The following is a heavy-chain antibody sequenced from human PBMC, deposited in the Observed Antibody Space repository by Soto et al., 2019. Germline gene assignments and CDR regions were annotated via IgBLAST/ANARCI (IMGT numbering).Heavy chain of an antibody. CDR1: GFSFSNYA. J-gene: IGHJ4*02. V-gene: IGHV3-23*01. CDR2: FGVDYVT. Sequence: EVQLLESGGGLIQPGGSLRLSCATFGFSFSNYAMSWVRQAPGKGLEWVSGFGVDYVTYYAASVRGRFTISRDDSKNTLYLQMNSLRAEDTGLYYCAKAKGSFDHTGPDQWGQGTLVTVSS. CDR3: AKAKGSFDHTGPDQ. D-gene: IGHD2-2*02.